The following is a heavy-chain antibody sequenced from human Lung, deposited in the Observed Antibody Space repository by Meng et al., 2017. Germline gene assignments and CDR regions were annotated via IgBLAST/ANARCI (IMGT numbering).Heavy chain of an antibody. CDR1: GYSVRSCCYY. CDR3: ARGGTVVNLDD. D-gene: IGHD4-23*01. V-gene: IGHV4-61*01. J-gene: IGHJ1*01. CDR2: VYFSGST. Sequence: LLECGPGLVMPAVALALTCPCPGYSVRSCCYYWSWIRQPPVKGLEWIGYVYFSGSTNYNPSIKSRVTISLDTSKNQFSLKLNSVTAADTAVYYCARGGTVVNLDDWGPGNLVTVSS.